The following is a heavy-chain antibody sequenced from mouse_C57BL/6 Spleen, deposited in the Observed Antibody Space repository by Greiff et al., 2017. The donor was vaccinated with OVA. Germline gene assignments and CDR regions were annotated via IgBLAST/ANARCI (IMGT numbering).Heavy chain of an antibody. V-gene: IGHV3-6*01. CDR1: GYSITSGYY. CDR2: ISYDGSN. CDR3: ARDRGWPDY. J-gene: IGHJ2*01. D-gene: IGHD2-3*01. Sequence: EVKLMESGPGLVKPSQSLSLTCSVTGYSITSGYYWNWIRQFPGNKLEWMGYISYDGSNNYNPSLKNRISITRDTSKNQFFLKLNSVTTEDTATYYCARDRGWPDYWGQGTTLTVSS.